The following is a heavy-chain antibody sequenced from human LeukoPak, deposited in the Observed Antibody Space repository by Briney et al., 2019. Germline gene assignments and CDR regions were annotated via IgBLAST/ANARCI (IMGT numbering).Heavy chain of an antibody. J-gene: IGHJ4*02. CDR3: ARRSSGTSGLDY. Sequence: GRSLRLSCAASGFTFSSYGMHWVRQAPGKGLEWVAVIWTDGSKKSYADSVKGRFTFTRDNSKNMLYLQMDSLRADDTAVYYCARRSSGTSGLDYWGQGILVTVSS. D-gene: IGHD1-26*01. CDR1: GFTFSSYG. CDR2: IWTDGSKK. V-gene: IGHV3-33*08.